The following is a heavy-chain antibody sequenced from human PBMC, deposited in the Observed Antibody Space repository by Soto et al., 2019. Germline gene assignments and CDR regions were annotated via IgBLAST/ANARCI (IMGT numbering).Heavy chain of an antibody. CDR2: IVVGSGNT. J-gene: IGHJ6*03. D-gene: IGHD3-10*01. Sequence: SVKVSCKASGFTFTSSAMQWVRQARGQRLEWIGWIVVGSGNTNYAQKFQERVTITRDMSTSTAYMELSSLRSEDTAVYYCAAARRELTTNIYYYYMDVWGKGTTVTVSS. V-gene: IGHV1-58*02. CDR3: AAARRELTTNIYYYYMDV. CDR1: GFTFTSSA.